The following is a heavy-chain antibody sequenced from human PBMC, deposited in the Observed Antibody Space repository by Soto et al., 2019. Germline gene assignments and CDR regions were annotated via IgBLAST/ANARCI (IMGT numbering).Heavy chain of an antibody. J-gene: IGHJ6*02. CDR2: IIPIFGTA. V-gene: IGHV1-69*13. Sequence: SVKVSCKASGGTFSSYAISWVRQAPGQGLEWMGGIIPIFGTANYAQKFQGRVTITADESTSTAYMELSSLRSEDTAVYYCVRDTRCGGDCLYYYGMDVWGQGTTVTVSS. CDR3: VRDTRCGGDCLYYYGMDV. CDR1: GGTFSSYA. D-gene: IGHD2-21*02.